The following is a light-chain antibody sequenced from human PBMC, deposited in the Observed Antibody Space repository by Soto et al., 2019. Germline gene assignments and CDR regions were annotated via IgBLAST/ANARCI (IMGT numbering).Light chain of an antibody. CDR3: QQYNSWPLT. CDR1: QSVSSN. J-gene: IGKJ4*01. V-gene: IGKV3D-15*01. Sequence: EIVMTQSPATLSVSPGERATLSCRASQSVSSNLAWYQQKPGQAPRLLIYGASTRATGIPARFSGSGSGTEFTLTISGLQSEDCAVYYCQQYNSWPLTFGGGTKVEIK. CDR2: GAS.